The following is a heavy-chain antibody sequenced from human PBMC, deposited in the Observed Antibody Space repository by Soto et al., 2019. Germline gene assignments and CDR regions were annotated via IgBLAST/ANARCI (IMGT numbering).Heavy chain of an antibody. D-gene: IGHD5-12*01. Sequence: QVQLQESGPGLVKPSETLSLTCSVSGGSISSGSYYWTWIRQPPGKGLEWIGYIYSSGGTSYNPSLKSRVTISVDPSKNQFSLKLSSVTAADTAVYYCARDGDGYDHWGQGTLVTVSS. V-gene: IGHV4-61*01. J-gene: IGHJ1*01. CDR2: IYSSGGT. CDR1: GGSISSGSYY. CDR3: ARDGDGYDH.